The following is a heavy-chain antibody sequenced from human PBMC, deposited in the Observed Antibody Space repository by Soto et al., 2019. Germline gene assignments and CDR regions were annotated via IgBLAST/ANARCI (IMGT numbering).Heavy chain of an antibody. D-gene: IGHD3-10*01. J-gene: IGHJ6*02. CDR1: GASISSYF. Sequence: SETLSLTCSVSGASISSYFWSWIRQPPGKGLEWLGYILYTGNTNYNPSLKSRVTMSVDTSKNQVSLKLSSVTAADTAVYYCARAANVSGKYYAPQCNYDMDVWGQGKTVTVSS. CDR2: ILYTGNT. V-gene: IGHV4-59*01. CDR3: ARAANVSGKYYAPQCNYDMDV.